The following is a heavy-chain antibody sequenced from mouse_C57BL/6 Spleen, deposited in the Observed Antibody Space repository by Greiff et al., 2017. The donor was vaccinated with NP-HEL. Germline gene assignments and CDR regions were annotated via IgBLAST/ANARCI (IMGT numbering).Heavy chain of an antibody. V-gene: IGHV1-64*01. CDR3: ARSGGSSLGWFAY. J-gene: IGHJ3*01. CDR1: GYTFTSYW. CDR2: IHPNSGST. D-gene: IGHD1-1*01. Sequence: QVQLKQPGAELVKPGASVKLSCKASGYTFTSYWMHWVKQRPGQGLEWIGMIHPNSGSTNYNEKFKSKATLTVDKSSSTAYMQLSSLTSEDSAVYYCARSGGSSLGWFAYWGQGTLVTVSA.